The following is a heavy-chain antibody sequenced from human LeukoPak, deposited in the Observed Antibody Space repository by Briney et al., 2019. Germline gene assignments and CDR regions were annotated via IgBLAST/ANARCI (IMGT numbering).Heavy chain of an antibody. CDR1: GGSFNYY. CDR2: INHSGIT. V-gene: IGHV4-34*01. Sequence: PSETLSLTCAVYGGSFNYYWSWIRPPPGKGLEWIGEINHSGITKYNPSLKSRVSISVDTSKDQFSLRLSSVTAADTAIYYCAKSLYCGDDCFWGPGTMVTVSS. D-gene: IGHD2-21*02. J-gene: IGHJ3*01. CDR3: AKSLYCGDDCF.